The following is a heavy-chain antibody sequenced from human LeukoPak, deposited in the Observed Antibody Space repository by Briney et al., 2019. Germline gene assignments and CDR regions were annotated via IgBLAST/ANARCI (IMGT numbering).Heavy chain of an antibody. CDR1: GGTFSSYS. Sequence: GPSVKVSCKASGGTFSSYSISWVRQPPGQGLEWMGRIIPIFGTANYAQKFQGRVTITTDESTSTAYMELSSLRSEDTAVYYCARVFREYSYGNAWFGPWGQGTLVTVSS. V-gene: IGHV1-69*05. CDR3: ARVFREYSYGNAWFGP. D-gene: IGHD5-18*01. J-gene: IGHJ5*02. CDR2: IIPIFGTA.